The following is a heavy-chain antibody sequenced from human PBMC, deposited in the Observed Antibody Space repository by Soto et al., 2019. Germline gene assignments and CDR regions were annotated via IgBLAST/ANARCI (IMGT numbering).Heavy chain of an antibody. Sequence: EVQLVESGGGLVKPGGSLRLSCAASGFTFSSYSMNWVRQAPGKGLEXXSSISSSSSYIYYADSVKGRFTISRDNAKNSLYLQMNSLRAEDTAVYYCARDPGPAAAGRRDWFDPWGQGTLVTVSS. V-gene: IGHV3-21*01. CDR2: ISSSSSYI. D-gene: IGHD6-13*01. CDR1: GFTFSSYS. CDR3: ARDPGPAAAGRRDWFDP. J-gene: IGHJ5*02.